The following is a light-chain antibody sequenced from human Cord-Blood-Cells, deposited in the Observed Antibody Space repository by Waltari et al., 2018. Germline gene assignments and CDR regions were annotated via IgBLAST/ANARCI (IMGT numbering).Light chain of an antibody. CDR2: GKN. CDR1: SLRSYY. V-gene: IGLV3-19*01. J-gene: IGLJ3*02. Sequence: SSELTQDPAVSVALGHTVRITCQGDSLRSYYASWYQQKPGQAPVLVIYGKNNRPSGIPDRFSGSSSGNTASLTITGAQAEDEADYYCNSRDSSGNQWVFGGGTKLTVL. CDR3: NSRDSSGNQWV.